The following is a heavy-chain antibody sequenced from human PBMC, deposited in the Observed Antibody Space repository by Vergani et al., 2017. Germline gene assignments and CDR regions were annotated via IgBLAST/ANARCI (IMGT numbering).Heavy chain of an antibody. Sequence: VQLVESGGGLVKPGGSLRLSCAASGFTFSNAWMSWIRQAPGKGLEWVSYISSSGSTIYYADSVKGRFTISRDNAKNSLYLQMNSLRAEDTAVYYCARLRYSSSSATHWYFDLWGRGTLVTVSS. J-gene: IGHJ2*01. CDR3: ARLRYSSSSATHWYFDL. CDR2: ISSSGSTI. V-gene: IGHV3-11*01. CDR1: GFTFSNAW. D-gene: IGHD6-6*01.